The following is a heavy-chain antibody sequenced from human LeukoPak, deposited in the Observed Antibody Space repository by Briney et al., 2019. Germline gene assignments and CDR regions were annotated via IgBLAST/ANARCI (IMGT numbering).Heavy chain of an antibody. D-gene: IGHD5-24*01. Sequence: GGSLRLSCAASGFTFSSYAMHWVRQAPGKGLEYVSAISSNGGSTYYANSVKGRLTISRDNSKNTLYLQMGSLRAEDMAVYYCARGVEMATISWGQGTLVTVSS. CDR2: ISSNGGST. CDR1: GFTFSSYA. CDR3: ARGVEMATIS. V-gene: IGHV3-64*01. J-gene: IGHJ4*02.